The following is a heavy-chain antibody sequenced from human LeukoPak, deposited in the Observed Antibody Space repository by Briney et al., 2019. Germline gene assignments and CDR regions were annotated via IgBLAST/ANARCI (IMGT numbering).Heavy chain of an antibody. Sequence: GRSLRLSCAASGFAFSSYWMHWVRQAPGKGLVWVSRINKDGSSTNYADSVKGRFTISRDNAKNTLYLQMNSLRAEDTAVYYCVSSLGGNDNWGQGTLVSVSS. CDR1: GFAFSSYW. V-gene: IGHV3-74*01. CDR3: VSSLGGNDN. CDR2: INKDGSST. J-gene: IGHJ4*02.